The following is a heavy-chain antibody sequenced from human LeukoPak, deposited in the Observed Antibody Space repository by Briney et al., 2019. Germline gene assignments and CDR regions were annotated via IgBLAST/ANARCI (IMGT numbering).Heavy chain of an antibody. V-gene: IGHV3-30*03. J-gene: IGHJ4*02. D-gene: IGHD3-10*01. CDR1: GFTFSSYG. Sequence: GGSLRLSCAASGFTFSSYGMHWVRQAPGKGLEWVAVISYDGSNKYYADSVKGRFTISRDNSKNTLYLQMNSLRAEDTAVYYCARDQGSPSLDYWGQGTLVTVSS. CDR2: ISYDGSNK. CDR3: ARDQGSPSLDY.